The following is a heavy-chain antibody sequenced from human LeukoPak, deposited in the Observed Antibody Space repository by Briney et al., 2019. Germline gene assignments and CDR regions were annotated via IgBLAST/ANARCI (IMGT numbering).Heavy chain of an antibody. J-gene: IGHJ4*02. Sequence: PSETLSLTCTVSGYSISSGYYWGWIRQPPGKGLEWIGSIYHSGSTYYNPSLKSRVTISVDTSKNQFSLKLSSVTAADTAVYYCARAPVVPAPFDYWGQGTLVTVSS. CDR2: IYHSGST. D-gene: IGHD2-2*01. CDR1: GYSISSGYY. CDR3: ARAPVVPAPFDY. V-gene: IGHV4-38-2*02.